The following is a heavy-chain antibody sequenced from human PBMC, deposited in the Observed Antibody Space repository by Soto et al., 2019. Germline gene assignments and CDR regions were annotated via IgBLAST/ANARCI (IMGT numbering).Heavy chain of an antibody. CDR3: AKLLFGGSGSYPFDY. D-gene: IGHD3-10*01. Sequence: GGSLELSCSASGFTFSIYSMSWGRQTPGKGLGCVSTISGSGDSTYYADSVKGRFTISRDNSRNTLYLQMNSLRAEDTAIYYCAKLLFGGSGSYPFDYWGQGTLVTVSS. CDR1: GFTFSIYS. CDR2: ISGSGDST. J-gene: IGHJ4*02. V-gene: IGHV3-23*01.